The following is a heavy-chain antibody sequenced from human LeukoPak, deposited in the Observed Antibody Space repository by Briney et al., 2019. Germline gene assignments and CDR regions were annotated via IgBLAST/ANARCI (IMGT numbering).Heavy chain of an antibody. D-gene: IGHD2-21*02. CDR1: GLTFRNDG. J-gene: IGHJ4*02. CDR3: AKDAEDFGDSYFDH. V-gene: IGHV3-33*03. CDR2: IWYDGTHE. Sequence: GRSLRLSCSASGLTFRNDGMHWVRQAPGTGLEWVAAIWYDGTHEFYADSVKGRFTISKDNSKNTLFLEMNSLRAEDTAVYYCAKDAEDFGDSYFDHWGQGALVTVSS.